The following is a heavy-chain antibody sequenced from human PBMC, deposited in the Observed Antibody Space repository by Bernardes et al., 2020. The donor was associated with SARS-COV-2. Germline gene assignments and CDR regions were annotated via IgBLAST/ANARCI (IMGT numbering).Heavy chain of an antibody. CDR3: ARGFDY. V-gene: IGHV4-59*01. J-gene: IGHJ4*02. CDR1: GGSISAYY. Sequence: SETLSLTCTVSGGSISAYYGSWFRQPPGKGLEWIGYLYYTGSTNYNPSLQSRVTISVDTSKNQFSLKLSSVTAADTAVYYCARGFDYWGQGILVTVSS. CDR2: LYYTGST.